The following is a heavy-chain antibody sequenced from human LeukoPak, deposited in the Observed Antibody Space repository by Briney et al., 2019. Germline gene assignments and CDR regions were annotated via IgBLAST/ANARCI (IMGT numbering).Heavy chain of an antibody. J-gene: IGHJ4*02. Sequence: PSETLSLTCTVSGGSISSGGYYWSWIRQPPGKGLEWIGYIYHSGSTYYNPSLKSRVTISVDRAKNQCSLKLSSVTAADTAVYYCARGAASCYNCFDYWGQGTLVTVSS. V-gene: IGHV4-30-2*01. CDR2: IYHSGST. D-gene: IGHD2-2*02. CDR1: GGSISSGGYY. CDR3: ARGAASCYNCFDY.